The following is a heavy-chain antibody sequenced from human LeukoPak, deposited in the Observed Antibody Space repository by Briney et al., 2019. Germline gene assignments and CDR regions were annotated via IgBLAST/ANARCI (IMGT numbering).Heavy chain of an antibody. CDR3: ARARGVVVPAAPNGIWFDP. J-gene: IGHJ5*02. V-gene: IGHV1-46*01. D-gene: IGHD2-2*01. CDR1: GYTFTSYY. Sequence: ASVKVSCKASGYTFTSYYMHWVRQAPGQGLEWMGIINPSGGSTSYAQKFQGRVTMTKDMSTSTVYMELSSLRSEDTAVYYCARARGVVVPAAPNGIWFDPWGQGTLVTVSS. CDR2: INPSGGST.